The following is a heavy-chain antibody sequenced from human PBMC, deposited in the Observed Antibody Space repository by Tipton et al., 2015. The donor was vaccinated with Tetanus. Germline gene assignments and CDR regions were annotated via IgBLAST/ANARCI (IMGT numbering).Heavy chain of an antibody. CDR2: IKSDGITT. CDR3: VKDRGTDYGSGTYNFDF. Sequence: SLRLSCVASGFTFSTSWMHWVRQVPGKGLEWVSRIKSDGITTSYLDSVKGRFTISRDTGKNTLYLQMNSLRAEDTAVYYCVKDRGTDYGSGTYNFDFWGQGTLVTVSS. J-gene: IGHJ4*02. V-gene: IGHV3-74*01. CDR1: GFTFSTSW. D-gene: IGHD3-10*01.